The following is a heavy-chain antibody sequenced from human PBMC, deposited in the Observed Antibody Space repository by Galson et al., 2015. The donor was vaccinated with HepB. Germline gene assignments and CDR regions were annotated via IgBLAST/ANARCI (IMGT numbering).Heavy chain of an antibody. V-gene: IGHV3-30*18. CDR1: GFIFSDYG. Sequence: SLRLSCAASGFIFSDYGMHWVRQAPGKGLEWVADISYDGNIKQYADSVRGRFTISRDSSKNTLYLQINSLRAEDTAVYYCAKRLGYGSHKGMEVWGQGTTVTVSS. D-gene: IGHD4-17*01. CDR2: ISYDGNIK. J-gene: IGHJ6*02. CDR3: AKRLGYGSHKGMEV.